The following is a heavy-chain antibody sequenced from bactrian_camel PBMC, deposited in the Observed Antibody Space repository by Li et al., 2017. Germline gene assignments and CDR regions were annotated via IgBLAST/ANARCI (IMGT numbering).Heavy chain of an antibody. CDR3: ATQYCSGGYCYSDFGY. CDR2: AYSYDSVT. J-gene: IGHJ6*01. V-gene: IGHV3-2*01. Sequence: HVQLVESGGGLVQPGGSLRLSCAASGFTFSSSAMSWVRQAPGKGLEWVSSAYSYDSVTRYADSVKGRFTISRDNAKNTVYLQMNNLESEDAALYYCATQYCSGGYCYSDFGYWGQGTQVTGS. D-gene: IGHD2*01. CDR1: GFTFSSSA.